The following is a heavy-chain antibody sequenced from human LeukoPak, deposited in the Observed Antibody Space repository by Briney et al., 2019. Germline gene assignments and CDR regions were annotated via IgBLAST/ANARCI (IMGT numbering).Heavy chain of an antibody. J-gene: IGHJ4*02. V-gene: IGHV4-34*01. CDR2: INHSGST. D-gene: IGHD1-26*01. CDR3: ARGQVKWTREYYFDY. Sequence: QPSETLSLTCTVSGGSISSYYWSWIRQPPGKGLEWIGEINHSGSTNYNPSLKSRVTISVDTSKNQFSLKLSSVTAADTAVYYCARGQVKWTREYYFDYWGQGTLVTVSS. CDR1: GGSISSYY.